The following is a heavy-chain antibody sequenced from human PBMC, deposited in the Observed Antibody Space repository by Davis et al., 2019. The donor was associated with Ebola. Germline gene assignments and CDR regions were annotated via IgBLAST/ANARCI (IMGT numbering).Heavy chain of an antibody. Sequence: AASVKVSCKASGYTFTGNYIQWVRQAPGQGLEWMGRINPNSGGTNFAQKLQGRVTMSRDTSTSTAYMEMNRLRSDDTAVYFCARGGITMMVVPRDYYYGLDVWGQGTTVTVSS. D-gene: IGHD3-22*01. J-gene: IGHJ6*02. CDR2: INPNSGGT. CDR1: GYTFTGNY. V-gene: IGHV1-2*06. CDR3: ARGGITMMVVPRDYYYGLDV.